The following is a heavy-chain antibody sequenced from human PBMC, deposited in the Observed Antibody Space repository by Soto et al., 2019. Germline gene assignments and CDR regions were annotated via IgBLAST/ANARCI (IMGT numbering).Heavy chain of an antibody. CDR1: GFTFSNAW. CDR3: TTDPYCGGDCYYYYYGMDV. J-gene: IGHJ6*02. CDR2: IKSKTDGGTT. Sequence: GGSLRLSCAASGFTFSNAWMNWVRQAPGKGLEWVGRIKSKTDGGTTDYAAPVKGRFTISRDDSKNTLYLQMNSLKTEDTAVYYCTTDPYCGGDCYYYYYGMDVWGQGTTVTVSS. D-gene: IGHD2-21*02. V-gene: IGHV3-15*07.